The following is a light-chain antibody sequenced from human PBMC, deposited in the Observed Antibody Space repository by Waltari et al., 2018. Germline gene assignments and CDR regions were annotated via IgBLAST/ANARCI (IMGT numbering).Light chain of an antibody. Sequence: AVQLTQSPSSLSASVGDRVTVTCRTSQGIRSALAWYQQKPGKPPRLLIYDASTLQSGVPPRFSGSGSGTDFTLTISSLQPEDLATYYCQQFNDFLGFGGGTKVEIK. CDR1: QGIRSA. CDR2: DAS. J-gene: IGKJ4*01. CDR3: QQFNDFLG. V-gene: IGKV1D-13*01.